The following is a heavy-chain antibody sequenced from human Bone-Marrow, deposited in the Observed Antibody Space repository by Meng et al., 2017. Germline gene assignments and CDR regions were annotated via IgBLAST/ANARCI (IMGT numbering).Heavy chain of an antibody. CDR3: TRDGYLDCSRTNCFDY. V-gene: IGHV7-4-1*02. CDR2: IDTKTGNP. J-gene: IGHJ4*02. CDR1: AYTLTNYA. D-gene: IGHD2-2*01. Sequence: VQLVQSGSELRKPGASVKVSCKAFAYTLTNYAINWLRQAPGQGLEWMGWIDTKTGNPTYAQGFRGRLVFSLDTSVSTTYLEISGLKADGTAVYYCTRDGYLDCSRTNCFDYWGQGTLVTVSS.